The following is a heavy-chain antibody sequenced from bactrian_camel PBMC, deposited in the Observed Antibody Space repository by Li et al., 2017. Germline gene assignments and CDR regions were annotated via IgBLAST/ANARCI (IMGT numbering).Heavy chain of an antibody. D-gene: IGHD6*01. CDR2: VNSGGGTT. CDR3: AVAGGWTSCPNNLVYFNE. V-gene: IGHV3S1*01. J-gene: IGHJ4*01. Sequence: HVQLVESGGGLVQPGGSLRLSCAASGFTFSSYWMYWVRQAPGKGLEWVSTVNSGGGTTFYADSVKGRFTISKDSAKNTLYLQMNNLKAEDTAIYYCAVAGGWTSCPNNLVYFNEWGQGTQVTVS. CDR1: GFTFSSYW.